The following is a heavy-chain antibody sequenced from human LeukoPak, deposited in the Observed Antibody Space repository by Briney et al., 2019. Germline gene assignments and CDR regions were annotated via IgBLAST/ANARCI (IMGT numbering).Heavy chain of an antibody. CDR1: GFTFSSYA. D-gene: IGHD6-19*01. Sequence: PGRSLRLSCAASGFTFSSYAMHWVRQAPGKGLEWVAVISYDGSNKYYADSVKGRFTISRDNSKNTLYLQMNSLRAEDTAVYYCAKDHVLSSVGLYYFDCWGQGTLVTVSS. CDR3: AKDHVLSSVGLYYFDC. CDR2: ISYDGSNK. J-gene: IGHJ4*02. V-gene: IGHV3-30-3*01.